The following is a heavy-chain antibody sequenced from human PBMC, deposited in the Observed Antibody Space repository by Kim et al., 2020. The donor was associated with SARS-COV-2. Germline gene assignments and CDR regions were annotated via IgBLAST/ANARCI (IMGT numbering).Heavy chain of an antibody. CDR1: GFTFSSYA. CDR3: ARDPYDYVWGRGFDI. V-gene: IGHV3-30*04. D-gene: IGHD3-16*01. J-gene: IGHJ3*02. Sequence: GGSLRLSCAASGFTFSSYAMHWVRQAPGKGLEWVAVISYDGSNKYYADSVKGRFTISRDNSKNTLYLQMNSLRAEDTAVYYCARDPYDYVWGRGFDIWGQGTMVTVSS. CDR2: ISYDGSNK.